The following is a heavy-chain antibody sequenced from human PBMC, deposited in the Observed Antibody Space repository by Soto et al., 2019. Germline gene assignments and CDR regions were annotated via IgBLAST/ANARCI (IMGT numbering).Heavy chain of an antibody. Sequence: PSETLSLTCSVSGGSISSGPYSWGWIRQPPGEGLEWIGTFHYCGSTYFHPSLKSRITMSVDTSKSQFSLTLSSVTAADTAVYYCARLNKPGWFDPWGQGTLVTVSS. J-gene: IGHJ5*02. CDR2: FHYCGST. CDR1: GGSISSGPYS. V-gene: IGHV4-39*01. CDR3: ARLNKPGWFDP.